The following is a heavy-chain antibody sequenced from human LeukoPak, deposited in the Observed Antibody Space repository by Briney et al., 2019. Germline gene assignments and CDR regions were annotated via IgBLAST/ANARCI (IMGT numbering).Heavy chain of an antibody. D-gene: IGHD3-22*01. CDR1: GFTFSSYS. CDR3: VRARYDSSGYYSIFDY. J-gene: IGHJ4*02. V-gene: IGHV3-21*01. Sequence: GGSLRLSCAASGFTFSSYSMSWVRQAPGKGLEWVSSITRSSNYIYYADSVKGRFTISRDNAKNSLYLQMNSLRAEDTAVYYCVRARYDSSGYYSIFDYWGQGTLVTVSS. CDR2: ITRSSNYI.